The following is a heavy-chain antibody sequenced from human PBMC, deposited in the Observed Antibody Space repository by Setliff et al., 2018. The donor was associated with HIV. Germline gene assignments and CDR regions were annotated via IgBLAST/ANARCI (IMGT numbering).Heavy chain of an antibody. V-gene: IGHV4-4*09. CDR3: ARHSGYYYDSSGYYPFDV. CDR1: GGSISSYY. J-gene: IGHJ3*01. D-gene: IGHD3-22*01. CDR2: IYTNGST. Sequence: SGGSISSYYWSWIRQPPGKELEWIGDIYTNGSTDYNPSLKSRVTISVDTSKKRFSLRLSSVTAADTAVYYCARHSGYYYDSSGYYPFDVWGQGTMVTVSS.